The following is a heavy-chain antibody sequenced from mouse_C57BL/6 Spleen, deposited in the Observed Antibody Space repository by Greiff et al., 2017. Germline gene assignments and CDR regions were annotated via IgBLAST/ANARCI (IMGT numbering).Heavy chain of an antibody. CDR1: GYTFTDYY. D-gene: IGHD2-3*01. CDR3: ARGGWLRKGFAY. Sequence: VQLQQSGPELVKPGASVKISCKASGYTFTDYYMNWVKQSHGKSLEWIGDINPNNGGTSYNQKFKGKATLTVDKSSSTAYMELRSLTSEDSAVYYCARGGWLRKGFAYWGQGTLVTVSA. CDR2: INPNNGGT. V-gene: IGHV1-26*01. J-gene: IGHJ3*01.